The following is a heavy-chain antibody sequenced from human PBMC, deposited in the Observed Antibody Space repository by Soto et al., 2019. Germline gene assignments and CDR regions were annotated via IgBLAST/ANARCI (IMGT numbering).Heavy chain of an antibody. D-gene: IGHD3-3*01. V-gene: IGHV3-13*01. Sequence: GGSLRLSCAASGFTFSSYDMHWVRQATGKGLEWVSAIGTAGDTYYPGSVKGRFTISRENAKNSLYLQMNSLRAGDTAVYYCARVSVLRFLEPNSRLSYYYYYMDVWGKGTTVTVSS. CDR1: GFTFSSYD. CDR2: IGTAGDT. J-gene: IGHJ6*03. CDR3: ARVSVLRFLEPNSRLSYYYYYMDV.